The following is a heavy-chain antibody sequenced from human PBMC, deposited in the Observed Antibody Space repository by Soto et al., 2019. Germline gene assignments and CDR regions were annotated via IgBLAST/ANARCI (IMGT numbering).Heavy chain of an antibody. Sequence: PGGSLRLSCTASGFTFGDYAMSWFRQAPGKGLEWVGFIRSKAYGGTTEYAASVKGRFTISRDDSKSIAHLQMNSLKTEDTAVYYCTRVAYSSSWYDAFDIWGQGTMVTVSS. CDR3: TRVAYSSSWYDAFDI. J-gene: IGHJ3*02. V-gene: IGHV3-49*03. CDR2: IRSKAYGGTT. D-gene: IGHD6-13*01. CDR1: GFTFGDYA.